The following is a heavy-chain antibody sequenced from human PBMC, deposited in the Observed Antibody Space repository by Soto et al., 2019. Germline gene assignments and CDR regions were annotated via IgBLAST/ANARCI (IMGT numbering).Heavy chain of an antibody. CDR1: GYTFTSYY. CDR2: INPSGGSS. V-gene: IGHV1-46*03. D-gene: IGHD2-2*01. Sequence: QVQLVQSGAEVKKPGASVKVSCKASGYTFTSYYMHWVRQAPGQGLEWMGIINPSGGSSSYAQKFQGRVTMTRDTSTSTVYMELSSLRSEDTAVYYCARVGMVGGVPAANSYYYYYMDVWGKGTTVTVSS. J-gene: IGHJ6*03. CDR3: ARVGMVGGVPAANSYYYYYMDV.